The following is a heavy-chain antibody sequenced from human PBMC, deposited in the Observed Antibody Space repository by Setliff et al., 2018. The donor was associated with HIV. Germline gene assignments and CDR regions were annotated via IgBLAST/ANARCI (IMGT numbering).Heavy chain of an antibody. V-gene: IGHV4-4*02. J-gene: IGHJ4*02. CDR1: GGSIGGTHY. D-gene: IGHD2-2*02. CDR2: IHHTGTV. Sequence: SETLSLTCAVSGGSIGGTHYWSWVRQPPGRGLEWIGDIHHTGTVTYKPSLESRVTILMDILKNQISLNVTSVTAADTATYYCAKTNIPMPRSGTRLESWGPGRLVTVSS. CDR3: AKTNIPMPRSGTRLES.